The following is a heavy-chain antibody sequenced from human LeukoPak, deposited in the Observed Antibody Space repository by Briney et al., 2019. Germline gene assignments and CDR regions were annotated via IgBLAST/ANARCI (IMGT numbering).Heavy chain of an antibody. CDR3: ARWVYSALDY. V-gene: IGHV3-66*01. CDR1: GFTVSSND. D-gene: IGHD2-15*01. CDR2: IYSTGST. J-gene: IGHJ4*02. Sequence: GGSLRLSCAVSGFTVSSNDMTWVRQAPGKGLEWVSVIYSTGSTYYADSVKGRFTISRDNSKNTLYLQMNSLSAEDTAVYYCARWVYSALDYWGQGTLVTVSS.